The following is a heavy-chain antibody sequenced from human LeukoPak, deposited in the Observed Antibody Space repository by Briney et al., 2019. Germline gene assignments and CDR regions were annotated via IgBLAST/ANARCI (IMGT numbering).Heavy chain of an antibody. CDR2: IYPVDSDT. CDR3: ARQIAVAGTWWFDP. J-gene: IGHJ5*02. Sequence: GESLKISRKGSGYSFTSYWIGWVRQMPGKGLEWMGIIYPVDSDTRYSPSFQGQGTISADTSISTAHLQWSSLKASDPAMYYCARQIAVAGTWWFDPWGQGTLVTVSS. V-gene: IGHV5-51*01. D-gene: IGHD6-19*01. CDR1: GYSFTSYW.